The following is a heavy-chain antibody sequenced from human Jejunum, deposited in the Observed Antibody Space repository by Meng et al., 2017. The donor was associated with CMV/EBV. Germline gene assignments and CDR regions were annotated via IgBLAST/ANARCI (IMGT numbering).Heavy chain of an antibody. CDR3: ASPPPIGAALDY. J-gene: IGHJ4*02. D-gene: IGHD6-6*01. Sequence: EVQWVESGGGLVQTGGSLRLSCAASGFSVSSNFMSWVRQAPGKGLEWVSIIYSGGGTDYADSVKGRFTISRDNSKNTLYLQMNSLGAEDTAVYYCASPPPIGAALDYWGQGALVTVSS. V-gene: IGHV3-66*01. CDR2: IYSGGGT. CDR1: GFSVSSNF.